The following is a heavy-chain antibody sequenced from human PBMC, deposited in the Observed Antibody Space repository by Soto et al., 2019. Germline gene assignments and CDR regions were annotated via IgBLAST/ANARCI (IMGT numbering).Heavy chain of an antibody. D-gene: IGHD5-12*01. J-gene: IGHJ4*01. CDR2: TYHRSKWYY. CDR3: ARVGAGQGSSAGYRDX. CDR1: GDAVSSNRAT. Sequence: QTLSLTCVISGDAVSSNRATWNWIRQSPSIGLECLGRTYHRSKWYYYYVVSMKGRLTINPDTSKNQYSLQLTSVTPEDSFVYYCARVGAGQGSSAGYRDXWGRGTLVAVSX. V-gene: IGHV6-1*01.